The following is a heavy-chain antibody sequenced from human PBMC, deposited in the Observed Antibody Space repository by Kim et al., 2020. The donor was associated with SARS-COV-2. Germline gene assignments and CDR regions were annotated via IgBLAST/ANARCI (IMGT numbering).Heavy chain of an antibody. D-gene: IGHD2-2*01. CDR3: ARGAGCSSTSCRRSNYYYYMDV. Sequence: SETLSLTCAVYGGSFSGYYWSWIRQPPGKGLEWIGEINHSGSTNYNPSLKSRVTISVDTSKNQFSLKLSSVTAADTAVYYCARGAGCSSTSCRRSNYYYYMDVWGKGTTVTVSS. V-gene: IGHV4-34*01. CDR2: INHSGST. J-gene: IGHJ6*03. CDR1: GGSFSGYY.